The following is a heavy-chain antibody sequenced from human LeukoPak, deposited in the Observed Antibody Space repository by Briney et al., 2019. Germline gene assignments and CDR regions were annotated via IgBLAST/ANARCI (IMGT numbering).Heavy chain of an antibody. D-gene: IGHD1-26*01. Sequence: SETLSLTCAVSGDSISSSNWWRWVRQPPGKGLEWIGESYHNERTNYNPSLKSRVTISVDKSKNQVSLKLSSVTAADTAVYYCARDPSGDVARSFDYWGQGTLVTVSS. CDR2: SYHNERT. CDR3: ARDPSGDVARSFDY. V-gene: IGHV4-4*02. J-gene: IGHJ4*02. CDR1: GDSISSSNW.